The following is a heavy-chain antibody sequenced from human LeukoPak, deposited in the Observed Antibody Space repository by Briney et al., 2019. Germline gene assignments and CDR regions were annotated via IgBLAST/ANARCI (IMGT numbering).Heavy chain of an antibody. CDR1: GGSISSGSYY. CDR2: IYTSGST. CDR3: ARYPYYYGSGSYYKNDWFDP. D-gene: IGHD3-10*01. Sequence: SQTLSLTCTVSGGSISSGSYYWTWIRQPAGKGLEWIGRIYTSGSTNYNPSLKSRVTISVDTSKNQFSLKLSSVTAADTAVYYCARYPYYYGSGSYYKNDWFDPWGQGTLVTVSS. V-gene: IGHV4-61*02. J-gene: IGHJ5*02.